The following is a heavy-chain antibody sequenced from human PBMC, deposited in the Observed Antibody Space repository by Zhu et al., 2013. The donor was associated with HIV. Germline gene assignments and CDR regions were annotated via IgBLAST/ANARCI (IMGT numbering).Heavy chain of an antibody. Sequence: QVQLQESGPGLVKPSQTLSLTCTVSGGSISSGDYYWSWIRQPPGKGLEWIGYIYYSGSTYYNPSLKSRVTISVDTSKNQFSLKLSSVTAADTAVYYCARALGDTMVQGRRDGMDVWGQGTTVTVSS. J-gene: IGHJ6*02. V-gene: IGHV4-30-4*01. CDR3: ARALGDTMVQGRRDGMDV. CDR1: GGSISSGDYY. CDR2: IYYSGST. D-gene: IGHD3-10*01.